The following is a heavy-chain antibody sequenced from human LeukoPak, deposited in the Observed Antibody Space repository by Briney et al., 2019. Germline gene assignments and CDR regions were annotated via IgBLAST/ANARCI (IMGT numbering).Heavy chain of an antibody. CDR1: GGSISSYY. V-gene: IGHV4-59*01. CDR3: ARVRHITMVRGALDY. J-gene: IGHJ4*02. CDR2: IYYSGST. D-gene: IGHD3-10*01. Sequence: IPSETLSLTCTVSGGSISSYYWSWIRQPPGKGLEWIGYIYYSGSTNYNPSLKSRVTISVDTSKNQFSLKLSSVTAADTAVYYCARVRHITMVRGALDYWGQGTLVTVSS.